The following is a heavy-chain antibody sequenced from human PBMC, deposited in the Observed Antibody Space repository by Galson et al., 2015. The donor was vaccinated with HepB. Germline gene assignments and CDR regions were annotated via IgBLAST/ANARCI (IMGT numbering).Heavy chain of an antibody. D-gene: IGHD5-18*01. CDR2: IYHSGST. Sequence: SETLSLTCAVYGGSFSGYYWSWIRQPPGKGLEWIGEIYHSGSTNYNPSLKSRVTISVDKSKNQFSLKLSSVTAADTAVYYCAREIQLWHTTDAFDIWGQGTMVTVSS. J-gene: IGHJ3*02. V-gene: IGHV4-34*01. CDR3: AREIQLWHTTDAFDI. CDR1: GGSFSGYY.